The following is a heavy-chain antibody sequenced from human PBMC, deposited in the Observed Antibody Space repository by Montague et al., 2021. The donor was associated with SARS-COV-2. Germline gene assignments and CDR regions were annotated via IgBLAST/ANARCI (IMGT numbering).Heavy chain of an antibody. CDR3: ARDSHYYDSSGHFDY. D-gene: IGHD3-22*01. CDR2: IYYSGST. V-gene: IGHV4-59*13. CDR1: GGSISSYC. Sequence: SETLSLTCTVSGGSISSYCWSWIRQPPGKGLEWIGYIYYSGSTNYNPSLKSRVTISVDTSKNQFSLKLSSATAADTAVYYCARDSHYYDSSGHFDYWGQGTLVTVSS. J-gene: IGHJ4*02.